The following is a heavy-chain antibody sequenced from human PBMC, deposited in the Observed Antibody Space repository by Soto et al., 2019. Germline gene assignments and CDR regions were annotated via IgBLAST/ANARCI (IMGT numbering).Heavy chain of an antibody. V-gene: IGHV3-74*01. Sequence: EVLLVESGGGLVQTGGSLRLSCAASGFTFSNYRMHWVRQAPGKGLVWVSCISTDGSSTYYADSVKGRFTISRDNAKNTLYLQMNSLRTEATAVYYSAKVGSTSWYEFQNWGQGTLATVSS. CDR3: AKVGSTSWYEFQN. D-gene: IGHD6-13*01. CDR1: GFTFSNYR. CDR2: ISTDGSST. J-gene: IGHJ1*01.